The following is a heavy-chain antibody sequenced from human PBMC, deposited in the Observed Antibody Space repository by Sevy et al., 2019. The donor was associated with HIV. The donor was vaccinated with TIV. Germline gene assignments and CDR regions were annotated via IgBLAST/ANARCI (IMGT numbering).Heavy chain of an antibody. CDR1: GFTFSSYW. Sequence: GGSLRLSCAASGFTFSSYWMSWVRQAPGKGLEWVANIKQDGSGKYYVDSVKGRFTISRDNAKNSLYLQMNSLRAEDTAVYYCARRGYYDILTGYLALDYWGQGTLVTVSS. D-gene: IGHD3-9*01. CDR2: IKQDGSGK. J-gene: IGHJ4*02. CDR3: ARRGYYDILTGYLALDY. V-gene: IGHV3-7*01.